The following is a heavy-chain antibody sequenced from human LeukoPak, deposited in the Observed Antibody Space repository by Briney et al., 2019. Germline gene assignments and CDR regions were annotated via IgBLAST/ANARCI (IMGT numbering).Heavy chain of an antibody. J-gene: IGHJ5*02. CDR1: GGSFSGYY. Sequence: KPSETLSLTCAVYGGSFSGYYWSWIRQPPGKGLEWIGEINHSGSTNYNPSLKSRVTISVDTSKNQLSLKLSSVTAADTAVYYCARLPLSNRWFDPWGQGTLVTVSS. D-gene: IGHD2/OR15-2a*01. CDR3: ARLPLSNRWFDP. V-gene: IGHV4-34*01. CDR2: INHSGST.